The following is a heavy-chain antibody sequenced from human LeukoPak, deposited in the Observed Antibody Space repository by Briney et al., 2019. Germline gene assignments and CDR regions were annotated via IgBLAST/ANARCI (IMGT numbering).Heavy chain of an antibody. V-gene: IGHV3-20*04. Sequence: GGSQRLSCAASGFTFDDYGMTWVRQAPGRGLEWVSGINWNGGSTGYADSVKGRFTISRDNAKNSLYLQMNSLRAEDTAFYYCARSGGYSLARDWFDPWGQGTLVTVSS. D-gene: IGHD2-15*01. CDR1: GFTFDDYG. CDR2: INWNGGST. CDR3: ARSGGYSLARDWFDP. J-gene: IGHJ5*02.